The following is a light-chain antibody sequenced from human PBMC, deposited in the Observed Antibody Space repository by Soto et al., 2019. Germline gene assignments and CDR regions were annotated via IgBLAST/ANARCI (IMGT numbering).Light chain of an antibody. V-gene: IGKV3-20*01. Sequence: EIVLTQSAGTLSLSPGESAILSCRASHGVTNNNVAWHQQRPGQAPRLLVYGASNRATGIPDRFSGSGSGTEFTLTISRLEPEDFAVYYCQQYCCTPLTFGGGTKVELK. J-gene: IGKJ4*01. CDR3: QQYCCTPLT. CDR1: HGVTNNN. CDR2: GAS.